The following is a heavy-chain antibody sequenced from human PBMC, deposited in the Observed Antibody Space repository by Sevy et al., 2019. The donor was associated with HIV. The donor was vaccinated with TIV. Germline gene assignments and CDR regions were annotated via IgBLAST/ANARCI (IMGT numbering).Heavy chain of an antibody. CDR3: TTDRHIVVVPAAPSPYYYYYGMDV. J-gene: IGHJ6*02. CDR1: GFTFSNAR. Sequence: GGSLRLSCAASGFTFSNARMSWVRQAPGKGLEWVDRIKSKTDCGTTDDAAPVKGRFTISRDDSKNTLYLQMNSLKTEDTVVYYCTTDRHIVVVPAAPSPYYYYYGMDVWGQGTTVTVSS. D-gene: IGHD2-2*01. V-gene: IGHV3-15*01. CDR2: IKSKTDCGTT.